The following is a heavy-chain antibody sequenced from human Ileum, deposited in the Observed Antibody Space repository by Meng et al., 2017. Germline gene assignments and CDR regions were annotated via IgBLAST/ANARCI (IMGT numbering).Heavy chain of an antibody. J-gene: IGHJ4*02. CDR3: ARGYSGSYRIDY. Sequence: VPLGESGGGLVQPGGSLRLSCAASGFTFRSSWMNWVRQTPGKGLVWVSRINSDETSTSYADSVKGRFTISRDNAKNTLYLQMNSLRVEDTAVYYCARGYSGSYRIDYWGQGNLVTVSS. V-gene: IGHV3-74*01. CDR1: GFTFRSSW. D-gene: IGHD1-26*01. CDR2: INSDETST.